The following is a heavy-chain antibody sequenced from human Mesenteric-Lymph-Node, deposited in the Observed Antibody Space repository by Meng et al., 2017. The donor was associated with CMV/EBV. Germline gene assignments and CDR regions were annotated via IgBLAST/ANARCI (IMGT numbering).Heavy chain of an antibody. CDR3: TTLAYYDSSGGY. D-gene: IGHD3-22*01. CDR1: GFTFSSYA. V-gene: IGHV3-15*01. Sequence: GESLKISCAASGFTFSSYAMHWVRQAPGKGLEWVGRIKSKTDGGTTDYAAPVKGRFTISRDDSKNTLYLQMNSLKTEDTAVYYCTTLAYYDSSGGYWGQGTLVTSPQ. CDR2: IKSKTDGGTT. J-gene: IGHJ4*02.